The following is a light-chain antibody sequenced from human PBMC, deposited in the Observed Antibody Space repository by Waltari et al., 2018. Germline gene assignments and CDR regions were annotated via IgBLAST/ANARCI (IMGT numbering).Light chain of an antibody. CDR1: SSDVGGHDY. V-gene: IGLV2-14*01. CDR3: SSYTSINTFV. J-gene: IGLJ1*01. CDR2: VVS. Sequence: QPALTQPASVSGSPGQSITISCTGTSSDVGGHDYVSWYQQHPGKAPKLMIYVVSKRPSGVSDRFSGSKSGNTASLTISGLQAEDEADYYCSSYTSINTFVFGTGTKVTVL.